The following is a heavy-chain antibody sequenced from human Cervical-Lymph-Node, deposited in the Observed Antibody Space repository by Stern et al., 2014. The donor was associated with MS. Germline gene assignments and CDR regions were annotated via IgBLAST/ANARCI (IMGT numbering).Heavy chain of an antibody. D-gene: IGHD5-12*01. Sequence: VQLQESGPGLVKASETLSLTCTVFGDSVNSETYFWSWIRQPPGKGLEWIGYVYYSGTTNYNPPLESRVPISVDTSRNQFSLRLNSVTAADTAVYYCARLSRYSRSSWFDPWGQGTLVTVSS. CDR1: GDSVNSETYF. J-gene: IGHJ5*02. CDR2: VYYSGTT. V-gene: IGHV4-61*01. CDR3: ARLSRYSRSSWFDP.